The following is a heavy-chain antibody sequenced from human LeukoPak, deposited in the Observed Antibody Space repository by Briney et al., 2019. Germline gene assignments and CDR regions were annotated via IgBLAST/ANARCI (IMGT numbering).Heavy chain of an antibody. CDR1: GGSISSNSYY. D-gene: IGHD3-9*01. CDR3: ASNDILTGYIDY. Sequence: SETLSLTCTVSGGSISSNSYYWGWIRQPPGKGLEWIGSIYYSGSTYYNPSLKNRVTISVDTSKNQFSLKLSSVTAADTAVYYCASNDILTGYIDYWGQGTLVTVSS. J-gene: IGHJ4*02. CDR2: IYYSGST. V-gene: IGHV4-39*07.